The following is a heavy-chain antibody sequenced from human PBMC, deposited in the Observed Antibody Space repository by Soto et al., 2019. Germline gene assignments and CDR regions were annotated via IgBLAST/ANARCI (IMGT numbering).Heavy chain of an antibody. CDR3: ARPDTAMAPRPHAFDI. D-gene: IGHD5-18*01. CDR1: GFTFSSYG. CDR2: IWYDGSNK. J-gene: IGHJ3*02. Sequence: QVQLVESGGGVVQPGRSLRLSCAASGFTFSSYGMHWVRQAPGKGLEWVAVIWYDGSNKYYADSVKGRFTISRDNSKNALYLQMNSLRAEDTAVYYCARPDTAMAPRPHAFDIRGQGTMVTVSS. V-gene: IGHV3-33*01.